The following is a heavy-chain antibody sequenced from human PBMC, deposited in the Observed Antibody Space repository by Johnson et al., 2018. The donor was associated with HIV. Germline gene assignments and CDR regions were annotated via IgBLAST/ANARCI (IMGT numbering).Heavy chain of an antibody. D-gene: IGHD1-26*01. CDR3: ARELIVGATNAFDI. CDR2: INWNGGST. CDR1: GFTFDDYG. J-gene: IGHJ3*02. V-gene: IGHV3-20*04. Sequence: EQLVESGGGVVRPGGSLRLSCAASGFTFDDYGMSWVRQAPGKGLEWVSGINWNGGSTGYADSVKGRFIISRDNAKNSLYLQMNSLRTGDTALYYCARELIVGATNAFDIWGQGTMVTVSS.